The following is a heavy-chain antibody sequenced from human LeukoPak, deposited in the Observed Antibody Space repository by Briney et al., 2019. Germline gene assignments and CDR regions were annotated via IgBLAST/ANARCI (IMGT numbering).Heavy chain of an antibody. CDR1: GFTFSSYA. Sequence: GGSLRLSCAASGFTFSSYAMSWVRQAPGKGLEWVSAISGSGGSTYYADSVKGRFTISRDNSKNTLYLQMNSLRAEDTAVYYCAKREMYDILAGYYFGMDVWGQGTTVTVSS. D-gene: IGHD3-9*01. V-gene: IGHV3-23*01. CDR2: ISGSGGST. CDR3: AKREMYDILAGYYFGMDV. J-gene: IGHJ6*02.